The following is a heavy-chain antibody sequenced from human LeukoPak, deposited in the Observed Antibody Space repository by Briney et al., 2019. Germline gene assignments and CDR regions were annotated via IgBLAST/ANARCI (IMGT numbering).Heavy chain of an antibody. CDR2: IIPILGIA. D-gene: IGHD6-19*01. J-gene: IGHJ4*02. CDR1: GGTFSSYA. V-gene: IGHV1-69*04. CDR3: AKAPIAVAWVYFDY. Sequence: SVKVSCKASGGTFSSYAISWVRQAPGQGLEWMGRIIPILGIANYAQKFQGRVTITADKSTSTAYMELSSLRSEDTAVYYCAKAPIAVAWVYFDYWGQGTLVTVSS.